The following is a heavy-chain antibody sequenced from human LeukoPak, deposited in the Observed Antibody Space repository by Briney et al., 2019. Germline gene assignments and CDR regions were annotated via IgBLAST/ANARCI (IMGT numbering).Heavy chain of an antibody. CDR2: ISGSGGST. J-gene: IGHJ4*02. Sequence: GGSLRLSCAASGVSFSSYVMNWVRQAPGKGLEWVSAISGSGGSTYYADSVKGRFTISRDNSKSTLYLQMNSLRTEDTAVYYCAKDQRILVIITTDFDYWGQGTLATVSS. V-gene: IGHV3-23*01. D-gene: IGHD3-22*01. CDR1: GVSFSSYV. CDR3: AKDQRILVIITTDFDY.